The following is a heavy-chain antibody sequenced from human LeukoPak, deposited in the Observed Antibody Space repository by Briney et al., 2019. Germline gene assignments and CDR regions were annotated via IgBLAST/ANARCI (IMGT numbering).Heavy chain of an antibody. D-gene: IGHD5-12*01. J-gene: IGHJ4*02. V-gene: IGHV4-39*07. CDR3: AREVATISREYYFDN. Sequence: PSETLSLTCTVSGGSISSITYYWGWIRQPPGKGLEWVGHMYYRGNTFYNPSLKSRVTISVDTSKNQFSLKLSSVTAADTAVYYCAREVATISREYYFDNWGQGTLVTVSS. CDR2: MYYRGNT. CDR1: GGSISSITYY.